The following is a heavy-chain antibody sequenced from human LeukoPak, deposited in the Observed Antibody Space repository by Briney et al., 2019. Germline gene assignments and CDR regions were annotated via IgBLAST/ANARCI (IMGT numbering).Heavy chain of an antibody. D-gene: IGHD6-13*01. CDR2: INHSGST. J-gene: IGHJ4*02. Sequence: SKTLSLTCAVYGGSFSGYYWSWIRQPPGKGLEWIGEINHSGSTNYNPSLKSRVTISVDTSKNQFSLKLSSVTAADTAVYYCASLKWGAAGTDYWGQGTLVTVSS. V-gene: IGHV4-34*01. CDR1: GGSFSGYY. CDR3: ASLKWGAAGTDY.